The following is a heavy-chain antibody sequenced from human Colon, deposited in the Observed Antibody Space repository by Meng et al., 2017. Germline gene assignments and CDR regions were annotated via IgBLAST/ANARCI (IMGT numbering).Heavy chain of an antibody. Sequence: EVQLVESGGGLVQPGGSLRLSCAASGFTFSSYWMHWVRQAPGKGLVWVSRINSDESSISYADSVKGRFTISRDNSKNTVYLQMNSLTADDTAIYYCAKGSILDYWGQGTLVTVSS. V-gene: IGHV3-74*01. CDR1: GFTFSSYW. D-gene: IGHD2-15*01. CDR2: INSDESSI. CDR3: AKGSILDY. J-gene: IGHJ4*02.